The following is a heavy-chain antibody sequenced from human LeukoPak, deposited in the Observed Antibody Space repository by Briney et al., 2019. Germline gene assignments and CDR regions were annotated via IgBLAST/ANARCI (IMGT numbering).Heavy chain of an antibody. V-gene: IGHV3-7*01. CDR1: GFTFSSYW. CDR2: IKQDGSEK. J-gene: IGHJ6*02. CDR3: ATDSPDIVVVPAATYYYYGMDV. Sequence: GGSLRLSCAASGFTFSSYWMSWVRQAPGKGLEWVANIKQDGSEKYYVDSVKVRFTISRDNAKNSLYLQMNSLRAEDTAVYYCATDSPDIVVVPAATYYYYGMDVWGQGTTVTVSS. D-gene: IGHD2-2*01.